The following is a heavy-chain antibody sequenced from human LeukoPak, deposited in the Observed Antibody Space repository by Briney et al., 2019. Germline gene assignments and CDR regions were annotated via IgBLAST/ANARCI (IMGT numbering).Heavy chain of an antibody. CDR2: INPNSGGT. J-gene: IGHJ4*02. D-gene: IGHD2-21*02. CDR3: ARDEVRAYCGGDCYSYFDY. Sequence: GASVKVSCKASGYTFTGYYMHWVRQAPGQGLEWMGWINPNSGGTNYAQKFQGRVTMTRDTSISTAYMELSRLRSDDTAVYYCARDEVRAYCGGDCYSYFDYWGQGTLVTVSS. V-gene: IGHV1-2*02. CDR1: GYTFTGYY.